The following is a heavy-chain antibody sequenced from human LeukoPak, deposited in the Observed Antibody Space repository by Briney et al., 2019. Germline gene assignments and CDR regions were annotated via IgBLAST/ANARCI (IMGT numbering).Heavy chain of an antibody. J-gene: IGHJ4*02. D-gene: IGHD2-2*01. CDR1: GFTFSDYY. CDR3: ARGSWYSLPAASRTFDY. Sequence: GGSLRLSCAASGFTFSDYYMSWIRQAPGKGLEWVSYISSSGSTIYYADSVKGRFTISRDNAKNSLYLQMNSLRAEDTAVYYCARGSWYSLPAASRTFDYWGQGTLVTVSS. V-gene: IGHV3-11*04. CDR2: ISSSGSTI.